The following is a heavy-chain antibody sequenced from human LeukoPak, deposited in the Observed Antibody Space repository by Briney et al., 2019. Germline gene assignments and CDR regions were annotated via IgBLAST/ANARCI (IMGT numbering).Heavy chain of an antibody. V-gene: IGHV4-4*07. CDR1: GGSISSYY. CDR2: IYTSGST. J-gene: IGHJ6*03. Sequence: PSETLSLTCTVSGGSISSYYWGWIRQPAGKGLEWIGRIYTSGSTNYNPSLKSRVTMSVDTSKNQFSLKLSSVTAADTAVYYCARDGDSYGPTYYYYMDVWGKGTTVTVSS. D-gene: IGHD5-18*01. CDR3: ARDGDSYGPTYYYYMDV.